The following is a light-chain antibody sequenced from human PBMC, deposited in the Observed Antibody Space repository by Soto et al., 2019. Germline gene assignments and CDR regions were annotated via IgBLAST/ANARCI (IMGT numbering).Light chain of an antibody. CDR1: QSVSSY. Sequence: EIVLTQSPATLSLSPGERATLSCRASQSVSSYLAWYQQKPGQAPRLLIYDASNRATGIPARFSGSGSGTDFTLTISSLEPADFAVYYCQQRSNPYTFGQGTKLEIK. CDR3: QQRSNPYT. CDR2: DAS. V-gene: IGKV3-11*01. J-gene: IGKJ2*01.